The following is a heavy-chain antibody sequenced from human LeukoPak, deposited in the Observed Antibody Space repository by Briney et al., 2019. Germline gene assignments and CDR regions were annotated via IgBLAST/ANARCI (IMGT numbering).Heavy chain of an antibody. CDR3: AKDQGWGAAAGNDY. CDR2: IRYDGSNK. D-gene: IGHD6-13*01. J-gene: IGHJ4*02. CDR1: GFTFSSYG. V-gene: IGHV3-30*02. Sequence: GGSLRLSCAASGFTFSSYGMHWVRQAPGKGLEWVAFIRYDGSNKYYADSVKGRFTISRDNSKNTLYLQMNSLRAEDTAVYYCAKDQGWGAAAGNDYWGQGTLVTVSS.